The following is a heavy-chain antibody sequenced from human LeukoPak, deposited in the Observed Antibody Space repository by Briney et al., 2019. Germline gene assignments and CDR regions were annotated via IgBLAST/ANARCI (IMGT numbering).Heavy chain of an antibody. V-gene: IGHV1-18*01. J-gene: IGHJ6*02. CDR1: GYTFTSYG. D-gene: IGHD2-2*02. CDR2: ISAYNGNT. CDR3: ARWYCSSTSCYIYYYGMDV. Sequence: GASVKVSCKASGYTFTSYGISWVRQAPGQGLEWMGWISAYNGNTNYAQKLQGRVTMTTDTSTSTAYMELRSLRSDDTAVYYCARWYCSSTSCYIYYYGMDVWGQGTTVTVSS.